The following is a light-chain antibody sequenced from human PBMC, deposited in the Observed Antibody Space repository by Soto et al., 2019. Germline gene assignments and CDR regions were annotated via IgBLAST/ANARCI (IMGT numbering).Light chain of an antibody. CDR2: GPS. Sequence: EIVLTQSPGTLSLSPGERATLSCRASQSVPKNYLAWYQHKPGQAPRLLIYGPSSRATGIPDRFSGSGSGTDFTLSISRLEPEDFAVYYCHQYATSPHTFGQGTKAEIK. CDR1: QSVPKNY. J-gene: IGKJ1*01. CDR3: HQYATSPHT. V-gene: IGKV3-20*01.